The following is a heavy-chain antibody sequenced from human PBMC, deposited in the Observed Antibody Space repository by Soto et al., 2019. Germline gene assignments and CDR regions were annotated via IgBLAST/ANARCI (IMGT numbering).Heavy chain of an antibody. CDR2: ISSDGRDT. D-gene: IGHD1-26*01. V-gene: IGHV3-74*01. CDR3: VRGWIPDQHVGYLQS. J-gene: IGHJ5*02. CDR1: GFTFSRYW. Sequence: EVQLVESGGGLVQPGGSLRLSCAASGFTFSRYWMHWVRQAPGKGLVWVSRISSDGRDTIYAVFVKGRFTISRDNAENMLSLQMNSLTADDSAIYYCVRGWIPDQHVGYLQSWGRGTQVSVSA.